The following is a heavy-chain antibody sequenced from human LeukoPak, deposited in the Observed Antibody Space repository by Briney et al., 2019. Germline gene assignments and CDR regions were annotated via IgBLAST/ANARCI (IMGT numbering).Heavy chain of an antibody. CDR2: ISSNGGRT. V-gene: IGHV3-64*01. CDR3: ARDPQIKVGATNHFDN. CDR1: GFTFSRYA. Sequence: GGSLRPSCAASGFTFSRYAMHWVRQAPGKGLEYVSAISSNGGRTYYENSVKGRFTISRDNAKNSLYLQMNSLRDEDTAVYYCARDPQIKVGATNHFDNWGQGTLVTVSS. J-gene: IGHJ4*02. D-gene: IGHD1-26*01.